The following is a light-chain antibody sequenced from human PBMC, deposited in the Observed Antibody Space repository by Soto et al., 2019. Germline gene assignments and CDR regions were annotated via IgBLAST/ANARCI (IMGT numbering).Light chain of an antibody. Sequence: DTVMTQSPVTLSESPGERATLSCRASQRVNTNLAWFQQKVGQAPRLLIYGASTRATGIPARFSGSGSGTEFTLTIFSLQSEDFAVYYCQQYDNWPITFGQGTRLEIK. V-gene: IGKV3-15*01. CDR1: QRVNTN. CDR2: GAS. J-gene: IGKJ5*01. CDR3: QQYDNWPIT.